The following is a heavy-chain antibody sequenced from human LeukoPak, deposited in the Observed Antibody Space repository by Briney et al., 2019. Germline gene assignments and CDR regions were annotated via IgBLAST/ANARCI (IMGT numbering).Heavy chain of an antibody. CDR1: GFTFSSYS. CDR2: ISSSSSYI. V-gene: IGHV3-21*01. CDR3: VRDQAPTLYGSGSYYNSWYYYGMDV. J-gene: IGHJ6*02. D-gene: IGHD3-10*01. Sequence: GGSLRLSCAASGFTFSSYSMNWVRQAPGKGLEWVSSISSSSSYIYYADSVKGRFTISRDNAKNSLYLQMNSLRAEDTAVYYRVRDQAPTLYGSGSYYNSWYYYGMDVWGQGTTVTVSS.